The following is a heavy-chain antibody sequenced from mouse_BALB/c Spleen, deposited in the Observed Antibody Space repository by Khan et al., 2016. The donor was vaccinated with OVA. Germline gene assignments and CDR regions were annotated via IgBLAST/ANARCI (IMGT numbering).Heavy chain of an antibody. J-gene: IGHJ3*01. V-gene: IGHV1-85*01. CDR3: ARRGYGGFAY. D-gene: IGHD2-14*01. CDR1: GYTFTSYD. CDR2: MFPGDGST. Sequence: QVQLKQSGAELVKPGASVKLSCKASGYTFTSYDINWVRQRPEQGLEWIGWMFPGDGSTKYNENFKGKATLTTDKSSSTAYMQLSRLTSEDSGAYFCARRGYGGFAYWGQGTLVTVSA.